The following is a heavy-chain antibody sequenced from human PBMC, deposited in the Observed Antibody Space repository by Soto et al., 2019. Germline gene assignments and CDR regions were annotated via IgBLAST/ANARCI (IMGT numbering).Heavy chain of an antibody. Sequence: EVQLVESGGGLVKPGGSLRLSCAASGFTFSNAWMSWVRQAPGKGLEWVGRIKSKTDGGTTDYAAPVKGRFTISRDDSKNTLYLQMNSLKTEDAAVYYCATYLLGSNWFDHWGQGTLVTVSS. CDR2: IKSKTDGGTT. CDR3: ATYLLGSNWFDH. J-gene: IGHJ5*02. V-gene: IGHV3-15*01. CDR1: GFTFSNAW. D-gene: IGHD6-6*01.